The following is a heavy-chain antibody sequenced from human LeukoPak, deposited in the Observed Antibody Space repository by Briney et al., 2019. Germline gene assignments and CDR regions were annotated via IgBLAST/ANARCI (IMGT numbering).Heavy chain of an antibody. CDR1: GGSTSSGGYY. CDR3: ARRYDPYALDF. J-gene: IGHJ3*01. D-gene: IGHD3-3*01. V-gene: IGHV4-31*02. CDR2: IYYNGIS. Sequence: SETLSLTCTVSGGSTSSGGYYYSWIRQHPGKGLEWIGYIYYNGISDYNPSLKSRVTISVDTSKNQFSLKLTSVTAADTAVYYCARRYDPYALDFWGPGTMITVSS.